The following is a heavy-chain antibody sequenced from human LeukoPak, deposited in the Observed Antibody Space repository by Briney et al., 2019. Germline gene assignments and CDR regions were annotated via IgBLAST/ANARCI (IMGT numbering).Heavy chain of an antibody. CDR2: INHNGSN. Sequence: SETLSLSCAVYGLYLSGYYWSWLRQPPGKGLEWVGEINHNGSNHYSPSLKSRVTISLDTSKNQFSLKLSSVTAADTAVYYCARGQAVFDYWGQGTLVTVSS. CDR3: ARGQAVFDY. D-gene: IGHD6-19*01. J-gene: IGHJ4*02. V-gene: IGHV4-34*01. CDR1: GLYLSGYY.